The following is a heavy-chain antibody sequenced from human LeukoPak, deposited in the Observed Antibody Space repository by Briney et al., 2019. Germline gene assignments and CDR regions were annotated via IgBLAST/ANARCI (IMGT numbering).Heavy chain of an antibody. D-gene: IGHD4-17*01. V-gene: IGHV1-18*01. J-gene: IGHJ6*02. CDR1: GYTFTSYD. CDR3: ASRETTDYYYGMDV. Sequence: EASVKVSCKASGYTFTSYDINWVRQATGQGLEWMGWISAYNGNTNYAQKLQGRVTMTTDTSTSTAYMELRSLRSDDTAVYYCASRETTDYYYGMDVWGQGTTVTVS. CDR2: ISAYNGNT.